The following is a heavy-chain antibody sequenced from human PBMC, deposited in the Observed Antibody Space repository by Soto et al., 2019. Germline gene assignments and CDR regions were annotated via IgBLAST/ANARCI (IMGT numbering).Heavy chain of an antibody. CDR1: GGTFSSYA. J-gene: IGHJ4*02. D-gene: IGHD3-16*02. Sequence: SVKVSCKASGGTFSSYAISWVRQAPGQGLEWMGGIIPIFGTANYAQKFQGRVTITADESTSTAYMELSSLRSEDTAVYYCARVYYDYIWGSYPFDYWGQGTLVTVSS. CDR3: ARVYYDYIWGSYPFDY. CDR2: IIPIFGTA. V-gene: IGHV1-69*13.